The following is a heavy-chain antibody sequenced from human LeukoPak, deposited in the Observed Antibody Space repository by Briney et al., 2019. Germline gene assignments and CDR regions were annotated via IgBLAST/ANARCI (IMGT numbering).Heavy chain of an antibody. CDR2: INPNSGGT. CDR3: EVYGDPADY. J-gene: IGHJ4*02. Sequence: ASVKVSCKASGYTFTDYYMHWVRRAPGQGLEWMGWINPNSGGTNYAQKFQGRVTMTRDTSISTAYMELSSLRSDDTAVYYCEVYGDPADYWGQGTLVTVSS. V-gene: IGHV1-2*02. D-gene: IGHD4-17*01. CDR1: GYTFTDYY.